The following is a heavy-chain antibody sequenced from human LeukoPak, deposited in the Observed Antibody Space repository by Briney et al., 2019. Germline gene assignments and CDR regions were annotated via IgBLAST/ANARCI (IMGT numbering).Heavy chain of an antibody. V-gene: IGHV1-2*02. J-gene: IGHJ4*02. D-gene: IGHD5-24*01. CDR3: ARDRYGDGFAHLDY. Sequence: ASVKVSCKASGYTFTSYAIHGVRQAPGQGLEWMGWITPSGGTNYPQKFQGRGAITWDTSITTAYIDLSRLTSDDTAVYYCARDRYGDGFAHLDYWGQGALVTVSS. CDR1: GYTFTSYA. CDR2: ITPSGGT.